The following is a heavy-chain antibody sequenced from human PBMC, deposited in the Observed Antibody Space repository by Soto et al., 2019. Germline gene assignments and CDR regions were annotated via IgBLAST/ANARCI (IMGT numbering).Heavy chain of an antibody. Sequence: SQTLSLTCVLSGDSVSNNGATWNWIRQSPSRGLEWLGRAYYRSRWHYDYATSVRSRITINPDTSKNQFSLQLNSVTPEDTAVYYCARDPPDFNSGFDYWGQGTLVTVSS. V-gene: IGHV6-1*01. CDR3: ARDPPDFNSGFDY. CDR2: AYYRSRWHY. CDR1: GDSVSNNGAT. D-gene: IGHD1-26*01. J-gene: IGHJ4*02.